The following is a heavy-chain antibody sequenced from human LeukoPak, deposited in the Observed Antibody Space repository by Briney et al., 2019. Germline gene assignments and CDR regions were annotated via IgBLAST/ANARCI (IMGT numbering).Heavy chain of an antibody. CDR3: ARALTYYYGSGSYASWAFDI. D-gene: IGHD3-10*01. CDR1: GGSISSYY. J-gene: IGHJ3*02. Sequence: NPSETLSLTCTVSGGSISSYYWSWIRQPAGKGLEWIGRIYTSGSTNHNPSLKSRVTMSVDTSKNQFSLKLSSVTAADTAVYYCARALTYYYGSGSYASWAFDIWGQGTMVTVSS. V-gene: IGHV4-4*07. CDR2: IYTSGST.